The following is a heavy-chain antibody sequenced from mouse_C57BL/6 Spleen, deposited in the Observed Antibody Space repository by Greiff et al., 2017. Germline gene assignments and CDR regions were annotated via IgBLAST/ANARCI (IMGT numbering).Heavy chain of an antibody. CDR3: ARSFITTVVADY. Sequence: VQLQESGPELVKPGASVKISCKASGYAFSSSWMNWVQQRPGKGLEWIGRIYPGDGDTNYNGKFKGKATLTADKSSSTAYMQLSSLTSEDSAVYFCARSFITTVVADYWGQGTTLTVSS. CDR2: IYPGDGDT. CDR1: GYAFSSSW. V-gene: IGHV1-82*01. J-gene: IGHJ2*01. D-gene: IGHD1-1*01.